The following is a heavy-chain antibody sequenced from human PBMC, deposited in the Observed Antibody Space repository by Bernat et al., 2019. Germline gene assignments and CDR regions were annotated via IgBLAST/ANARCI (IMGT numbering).Heavy chain of an antibody. CDR3: ARGGGYSGYYDY. Sequence: QVQLVEWGGGVVQPGRSLTLSCAASGFIFSSYGIHWARQAPGKGREGVAVIRSDGSSGYNADSVRGRFTISRDNAKNTLYLQMSSLRAEDTAVYYCARGGGYSGYYDYWGQGTLVTVSS. CDR2: IRSDGSSG. J-gene: IGHJ4*02. V-gene: IGHV3-33*01. CDR1: GFIFSSYG. D-gene: IGHD1-26*01.